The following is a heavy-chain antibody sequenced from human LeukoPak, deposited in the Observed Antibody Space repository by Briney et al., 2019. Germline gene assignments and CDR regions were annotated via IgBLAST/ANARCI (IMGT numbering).Heavy chain of an antibody. CDR2: ISSSGSTK. CDR1: GFTSEFTFSDYE. V-gene: IGHV3-48*03. CDR3: ATMTVASAFDY. J-gene: IGHJ4*02. Sequence: PGGSLRLSCAVSGFTSEFTFSDYEMYWVRQAPGKGLEWVSYISSSGSTKYYADPVKGRFTISRDNAKNSLFLQMNSLRAEDTAVYYCATMTVASAFDYWGQGTLVTVSS. D-gene: IGHD6-19*01.